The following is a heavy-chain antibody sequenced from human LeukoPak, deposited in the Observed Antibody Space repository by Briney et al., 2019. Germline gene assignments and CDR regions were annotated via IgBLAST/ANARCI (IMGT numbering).Heavy chain of an antibody. D-gene: IGHD2-21*02. J-gene: IGHJ4*02. CDR2: INPSGGST. CDR3: ARELLDCGGDCYGPDY. V-gene: IGHV1-46*01. Sequence: ASVKVSCKASGYTFTRYYMHWVRQAPGQGLEWMGIINPSGGSTSYAQKFQGRVTMTRDTSTSTVYMELSSLRSEDTAVYYCARELLDCGGDCYGPDYWGQGTLVTVSS. CDR1: GYTFTRYY.